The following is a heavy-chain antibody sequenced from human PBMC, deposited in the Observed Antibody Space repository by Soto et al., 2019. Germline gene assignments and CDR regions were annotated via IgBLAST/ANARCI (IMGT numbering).Heavy chain of an antibody. J-gene: IGHJ4*02. CDR2: IYYSGST. D-gene: IGHD4-4*01. CDR1: GGSISSSSYY. V-gene: IGHV4-39*01. Sequence: SETLSLTCTVSGGSISSSSYYWGWIRQPPGKGLEWIGSIYYSGSTYYNPSLKSRVTISVDTSKNQFSLKLSSVTAADTAVYYCARQRGGNFPRPRWRAVDYWGQGTLVTVSS. CDR3: ARQRGGNFPRPRWRAVDY.